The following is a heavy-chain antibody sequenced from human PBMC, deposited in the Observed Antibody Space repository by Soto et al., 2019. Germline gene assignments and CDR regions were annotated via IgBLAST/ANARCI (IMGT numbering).Heavy chain of an antibody. CDR1: GSSFTSYW. V-gene: IGHV5-51*01. D-gene: IGHD3-3*01. J-gene: IGHJ6*02. CDR2: IYPGDSDT. Sequence: GESLKTSCKGSGSSFTSYWIGWVRQMPWKGLEWMGIIYPGDSDTRYSPSFQGQVTISADKSISTAYLQWSSLKASETAMYPCARPSLDIYGMDVWAQGTTVTVS. CDR3: ARPSLDIYGMDV.